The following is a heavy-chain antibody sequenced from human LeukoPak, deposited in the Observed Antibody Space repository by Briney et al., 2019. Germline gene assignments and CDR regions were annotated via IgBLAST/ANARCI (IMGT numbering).Heavy chain of an antibody. Sequence: GGSLRLSCAASGFTFSSYAMHWVRQAPGKGLEWVAVISYDGSNKYYADSVKGRFTISRDNSKNTLYLQMNSLRAEDTAVYYCAKDRPGSYVFDYWGQGTLVTVSS. V-gene: IGHV3-30-3*01. CDR2: ISYDGSNK. CDR3: AKDRPGSYVFDY. D-gene: IGHD1-26*01. J-gene: IGHJ4*02. CDR1: GFTFSSYA.